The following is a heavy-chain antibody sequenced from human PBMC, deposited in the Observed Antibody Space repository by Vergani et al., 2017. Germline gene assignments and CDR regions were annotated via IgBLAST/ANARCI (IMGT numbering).Heavy chain of an antibody. J-gene: IGHJ4*02. V-gene: IGHV3-23*01. Sequence: EVQLLESGGGLVQPGGSLILSCAASGFTFSSYAMSWVRQAPGKGLEWVSAISGSGGSTYYADSVKGRFTISRDKSKNTLYPQMNSLRAEATAVYYCAKEPPMDNTVRGGDWGQGTLVTVSS. D-gene: IGHD3-10*01. CDR2: ISGSGGST. CDR3: AKEPPMDNTVRGGD. CDR1: GFTFSSYA.